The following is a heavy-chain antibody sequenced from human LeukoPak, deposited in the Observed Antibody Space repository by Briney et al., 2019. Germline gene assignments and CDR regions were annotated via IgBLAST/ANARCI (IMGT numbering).Heavy chain of an antibody. Sequence: ASVKVSCKASGYTFTSYGISWVRQAPGQGLEWMGWISAYNGNTNYAQKLQGRVTMTTDTSTSTACMELRSLRSDDTAVYYCARVQSIAAAGTFYYWGQGTLVTVSS. D-gene: IGHD6-13*01. V-gene: IGHV1-18*01. CDR1: GYTFTSYG. CDR2: ISAYNGNT. J-gene: IGHJ4*02. CDR3: ARVQSIAAAGTFYY.